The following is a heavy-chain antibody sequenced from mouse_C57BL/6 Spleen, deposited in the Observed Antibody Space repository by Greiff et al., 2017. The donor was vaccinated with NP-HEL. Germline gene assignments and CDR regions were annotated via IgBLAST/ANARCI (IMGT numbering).Heavy chain of an antibody. CDR1: GYAFSSYW. J-gene: IGHJ2*01. D-gene: IGHD2-4*01. CDR3: AREGDYEGDY. V-gene: IGHV1-80*01. Sequence: VMLVESGAELVKPGASVKISCKASGYAFSSYWMNWVKQRPGKGLEWIGQIYPGDGDTNYNGKFKGKATLTADKSSSTAYMQLSSLTSEDSAVYFCAREGDYEGDYWGQGTTLTVSS. CDR2: IYPGDGDT.